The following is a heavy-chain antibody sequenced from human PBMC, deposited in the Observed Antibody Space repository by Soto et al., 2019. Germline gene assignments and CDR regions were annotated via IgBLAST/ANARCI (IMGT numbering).Heavy chain of an antibody. J-gene: IGHJ5*02. Sequence: SETLSLTCSASGGSITSSSHFWGWVRQPPGKGLEWIGTIYFTGNTYYTPSLKSRLTMSIDTSKNEFSLRLNSVTAADPAVYYCAGQTFTIAAASYGSSNWFDPWGPGTLVTVSS. CDR3: AGQTFTIAAASYGSSNWFDP. D-gene: IGHD6-25*01. CDR2: IYFTGNT. V-gene: IGHV4-39*01. CDR1: GGSITSSSHF.